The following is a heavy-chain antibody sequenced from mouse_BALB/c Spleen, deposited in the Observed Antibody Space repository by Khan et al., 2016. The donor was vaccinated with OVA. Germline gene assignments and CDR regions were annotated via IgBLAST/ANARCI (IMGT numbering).Heavy chain of an antibody. V-gene: IGHV1-20*02. CDR2: INPHIGET. Sequence: LQQSGPELVRPGASVKISCTASGYSFTGYFMNWVMQSHGKSLEWIGRINPHIGETFYNQRFKDKATLTVDESSSTAHMELQSLASEDSAVYYCTRIYRSDFDYWGQGTTLTVSS. D-gene: IGHD1-1*01. J-gene: IGHJ2*01. CDR1: GYSFTGYF. CDR3: TRIYRSDFDY.